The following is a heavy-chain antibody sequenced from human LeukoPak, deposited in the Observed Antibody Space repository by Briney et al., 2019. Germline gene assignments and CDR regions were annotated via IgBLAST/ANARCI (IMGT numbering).Heavy chain of an antibody. CDR1: GGSFSGYY. J-gene: IGHJ4*02. Sequence: SETLSLTCAVYGGSFSGYYWSWIRQPPGKGLEWIGEINHSGSTNYNPSLKSRVTISVDTSKNQSSLKLSSVTAADTAVYYCARGIADDYWGQGTLVTVSS. D-gene: IGHD6-13*01. CDR2: INHSGST. CDR3: ARGIADDY. V-gene: IGHV4-34*01.